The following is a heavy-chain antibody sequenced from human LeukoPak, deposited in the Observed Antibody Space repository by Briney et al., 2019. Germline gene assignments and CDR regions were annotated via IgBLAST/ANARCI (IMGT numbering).Heavy chain of an antibody. V-gene: IGHV3-30*02. CDR2: IRYDGSIK. Sequence: GGSLRLSCAASGFTFSSYSMNWVRQAPGKGLEWVAFIRYDGSIKYFADSVKGRFTISRDNSKNILYLQMNSLRAEDTAVYYCAKDLGAFTTNLGTGQGYWGQGTLVTVSS. CDR1: GFTFSSYS. J-gene: IGHJ4*02. D-gene: IGHD1-14*01. CDR3: AKDLGAFTTNLGTGQGY.